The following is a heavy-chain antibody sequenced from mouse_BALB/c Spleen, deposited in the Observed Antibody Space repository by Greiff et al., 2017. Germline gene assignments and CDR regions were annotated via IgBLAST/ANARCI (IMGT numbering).Heavy chain of an antibody. D-gene: IGHD4-1*02. CDR1: GYSITSDYA. V-gene: IGHV3-2*02. J-gene: IGHJ3*01. CDR3: ARGQLDAWFAY. CDR2: ISYSGST. Sequence: VQLQQSGPGLVKPSQSLSLTCTVTGYSITSDYAWNWIRQFPGNKLEWMGYISYSGSTSYNPSLKSRISITRDTSKNQFFLQLNSVTTEDTATYYCARGQLDAWFAYWGQGTLVTVSA.